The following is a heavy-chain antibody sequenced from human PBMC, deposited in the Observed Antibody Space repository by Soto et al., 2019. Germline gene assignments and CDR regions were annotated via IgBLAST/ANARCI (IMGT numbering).Heavy chain of an antibody. J-gene: IGHJ3*02. CDR1: GFTLSSYA. CDR3: ARGPTIIGVGVDAFDI. Sequence: EVQMLESGGGLVQPGGSLRLSCAASGFTLSSYALSWVRQAPGKGLEWVSGISGSGDFTFDADSVRGRFTISRDNSMNTLCQQMNSLRVKDTAVYYSARGPTIIGVGVDAFDIWGQGTMATVSS. D-gene: IGHD3-3*01. V-gene: IGHV3-23*01. CDR2: ISGSGDFT.